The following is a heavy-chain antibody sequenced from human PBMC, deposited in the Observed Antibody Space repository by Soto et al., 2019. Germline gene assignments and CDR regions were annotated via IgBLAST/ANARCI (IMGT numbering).Heavy chain of an antibody. CDR1: GYSLSDLS. J-gene: IGHJ4*02. CDR3: ATLPRTIERTPAAIWSFDS. D-gene: IGHD2-2*01. V-gene: IGHV1-24*01. CDR2: LDAEDGET. Sequence: ASVKVFCKVSGYSLSDLSIHWVRQAPGKGLEWMGGLDAEDGETICAQKLQGRGTMTEDTSTDTAYMELSSLTSEDTAMYYCATLPRTIERTPAAIWSFDSWGQGTLVTVSS.